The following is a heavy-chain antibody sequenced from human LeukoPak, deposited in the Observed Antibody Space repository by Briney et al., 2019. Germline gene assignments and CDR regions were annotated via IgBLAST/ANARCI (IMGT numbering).Heavy chain of an antibody. CDR3: AKDSPPGGAAAGTFDY. V-gene: IGHV3-13*01. CDR1: GFTFSSYD. J-gene: IGHJ4*02. Sequence: GGSLRLSCAASGFTFSSYDMHWVRQATGKGLEWVSAIGTAGDTYYPGSVKGRFTISRENAKNSLYLQMNSLRAEDTALYYCAKDSPPGGAAAGTFDYWGQGTLVTVSS. CDR2: IGTAGDT. D-gene: IGHD6-13*01.